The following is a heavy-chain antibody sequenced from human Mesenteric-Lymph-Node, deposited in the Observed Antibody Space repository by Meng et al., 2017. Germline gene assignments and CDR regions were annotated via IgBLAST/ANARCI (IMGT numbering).Heavy chain of an antibody. Sequence: QVHLRESGPGLVEPSQTLSLTCTVSGGSMSSGNYYWSWIRQPPGKGLEWIGYIHHSGSAYYNPSLKSRVSISVDTSKNQFSLNLNSMTAADTAVYYCASFDHIPRRNYFDYWGQGTLVTVSS. CDR1: GGSMSSGNYY. V-gene: IGHV4-30-4*01. CDR3: ASFDHIPRRNYFDY. J-gene: IGHJ4*02. CDR2: IHHSGSA. D-gene: IGHD2-21*01.